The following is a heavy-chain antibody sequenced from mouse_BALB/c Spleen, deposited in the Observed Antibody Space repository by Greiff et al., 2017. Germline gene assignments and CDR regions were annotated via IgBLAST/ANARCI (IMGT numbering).Heavy chain of an antibody. CDR1: GYSFTGYF. CDR3: ARDGYYGFDY. J-gene: IGHJ2*01. Sequence: VQLQQSGAELARPGASVKISCKASGYSFTGYFMNWVMQSHGKSLEWIGRINPYNGDTFYNQKFKGKATLTVDKSSSTAHMELRSLASEDSAVYYCARDGYYGFDYWGQGTTLTVSS. CDR2: INPYNGDT. V-gene: IGHV1-20*02. D-gene: IGHD2-3*01.